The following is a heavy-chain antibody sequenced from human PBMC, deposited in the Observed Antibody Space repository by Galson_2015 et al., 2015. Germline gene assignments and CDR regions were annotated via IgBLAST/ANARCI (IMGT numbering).Heavy chain of an antibody. CDR3: ARIQTVPGGTWAFDY. J-gene: IGHJ4*02. CDR2: INRDGSSQ. D-gene: IGHD6-19*01. V-gene: IGHV3-7*03. CDR1: GFSLSGHW. Sequence: SLRLSCAASGFSLSGHWMSWVRQAPGKGLEWVANINRDGSSQKYVDSVKGRFTISRDNTKNSFYLQMDSLRADDTAIYYCARIQTVPGGTWAFDYWGQGALVTASS.